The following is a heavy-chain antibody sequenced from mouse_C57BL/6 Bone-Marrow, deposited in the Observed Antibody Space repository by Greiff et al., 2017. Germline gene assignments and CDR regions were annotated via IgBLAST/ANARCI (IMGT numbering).Heavy chain of an antibody. Sequence: EVKLMESGGGLVKPGGSLKLSCAASGFTFSSYSMSWVRQTPEKRLEWVAPISDGGSYTYYPDTVKGRFTISRDNAKNNLYLQRIHLKYEDTAMYYCARFYYYGSSRDYWGQGTTLTVSS. D-gene: IGHD1-1*01. CDR1: GFTFSSYS. CDR2: ISDGGSYT. V-gene: IGHV5-4*03. J-gene: IGHJ2*01. CDR3: ARFYYYGSSRDY.